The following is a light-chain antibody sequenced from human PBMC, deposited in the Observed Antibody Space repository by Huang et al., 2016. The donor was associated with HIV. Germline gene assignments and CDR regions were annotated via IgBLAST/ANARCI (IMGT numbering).Light chain of an antibody. CDR2: AAS. CDR3: QKYNSAPWT. V-gene: IGKV1-27*01. CDR1: QGISNY. Sequence: DIQMTQSPSSRSASVGDRVTITCRASQGISNYLDWYQQKPGKVPKLLIYAASTLQAGVPSRFSGSGSGTEFTLTISSLQPEDVATYYCQKYNSAPWTFGQGTKVEIK. J-gene: IGKJ1*01.